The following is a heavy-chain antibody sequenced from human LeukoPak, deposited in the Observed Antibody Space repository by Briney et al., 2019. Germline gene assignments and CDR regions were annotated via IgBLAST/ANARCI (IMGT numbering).Heavy chain of an antibody. Sequence: SVKASCKASGGTFSSYAISWVRQAPGQGVEWMGGIIPIFGTANYAQKFQGRVTITADESTSTAYMELSSLRSEDTAVYYCARNPIELRGYSYGYFDYWGQGTLVTVSS. CDR2: IIPIFGTA. V-gene: IGHV1-69*13. J-gene: IGHJ4*02. CDR1: GGTFSSYA. CDR3: ARNPIELRGYSYGYFDY. D-gene: IGHD5-18*01.